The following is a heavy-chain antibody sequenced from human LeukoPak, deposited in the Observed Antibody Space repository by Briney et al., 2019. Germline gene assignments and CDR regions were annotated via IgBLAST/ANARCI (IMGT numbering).Heavy chain of an antibody. CDR2: IWYDGSKK. J-gene: IGHJ4*02. D-gene: IGHD6-19*01. Sequence: GGSLRLSCAASGFTFSRYGMHWVRQAPGKGLEWVAVIWYDGSKKNYADSVKGRFTISRDNSKNTLNLQMTSLRAEDTAVYYCARARYSYSSGWYAWGQGTLVTVSS. V-gene: IGHV3-33*01. CDR1: GFTFSRYG. CDR3: ARARYSYSSGWYA.